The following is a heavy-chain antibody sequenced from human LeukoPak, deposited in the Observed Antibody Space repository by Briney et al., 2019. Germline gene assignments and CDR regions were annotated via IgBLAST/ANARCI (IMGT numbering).Heavy chain of an antibody. V-gene: IGHV1-2*02. D-gene: IGHD2-2*02. CDR2: INPNSGGT. CDR3: ATGLGYCSSTSCYTHSYYYYMDV. J-gene: IGHJ6*03. CDR1: GYTFTGYY. Sequence: ASVKVSCKASGYTFTGYYMHRVRQAPGQGLEWMGWINPNSGGTNYAQKFQGRVTMTRDTSISTAYMELSRLRSEDTAVYYCATGLGYCSSTSCYTHSYYYYMDVWGKGTTVTVSS.